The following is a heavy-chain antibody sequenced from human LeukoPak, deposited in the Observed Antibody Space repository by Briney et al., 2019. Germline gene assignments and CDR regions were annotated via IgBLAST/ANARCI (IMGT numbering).Heavy chain of an antibody. V-gene: IGHV1-2*02. J-gene: IGHJ4*02. Sequence: ASVKVSCKASGYTLTAYNLHWVRQAPGHGLEWMGWINPKNDGTNSAQKFQGRVTMTRDTSISTAYMELSRLRSDDTAVYYCAREVRGEFIIPMVRNHFDYWGQGTLVTVSS. D-gene: IGHD3-10*01. CDR1: GYTLTAYN. CDR2: INPKNDGT. CDR3: AREVRGEFIIPMVRNHFDY.